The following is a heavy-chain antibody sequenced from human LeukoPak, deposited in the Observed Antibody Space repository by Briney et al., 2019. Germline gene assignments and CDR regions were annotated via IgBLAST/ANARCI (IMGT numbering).Heavy chain of an antibody. CDR3: TTDTNIWFGVLDYFDY. J-gene: IGHJ4*02. D-gene: IGHD3-10*01. CDR2: IRYDGSNK. CDR1: GFTFSSYC. V-gene: IGHV3-30*02. Sequence: GGSLRLSWAASGFTFSSYCMHWVRLAQGKGLEWVASIRYDGSNKFYTDSVKGRLTISRNNSKNTLYLQMNSLKTEDTAVYYCTTDTNIWFGVLDYFDYWGQGTLVTVSS.